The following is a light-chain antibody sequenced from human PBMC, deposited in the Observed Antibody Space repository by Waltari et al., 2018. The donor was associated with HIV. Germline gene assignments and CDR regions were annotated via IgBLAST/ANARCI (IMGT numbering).Light chain of an antibody. CDR2: QVT. CDR1: SDDIGGYKY. CDR3: ASYTSSSSYV. Sequence: QSALTQPASVSGSPGQSITISCTGTSDDIGGYKYVSWYQQHPGKAPKLMIFQVTNPPSGVSDRFSGSKSGNTASLTISGLQAEDEAIYYCASYTSSSSYVVGLGTKVTVL. J-gene: IGLJ1*01. V-gene: IGLV2-14*01.